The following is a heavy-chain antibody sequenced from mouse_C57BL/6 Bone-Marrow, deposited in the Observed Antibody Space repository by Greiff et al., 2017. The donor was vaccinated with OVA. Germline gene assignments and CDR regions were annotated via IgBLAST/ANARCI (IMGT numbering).Heavy chain of an antibody. CDR3: ARGGDYDYDDFDY. D-gene: IGHD2-4*01. CDR2: IHPNSGST. J-gene: IGHJ2*01. V-gene: IGHV1-64*01. Sequence: VQLQQSGAELVKPGASVKLSCKASGYTFTSYWMHWVKQRPGQGLEWIGMIHPNSGSTNYNEKFKSKATLTVDKSSSTAYMQLSSLTSEDSAVYYCARGGDYDYDDFDYWGQGTTLTVSS. CDR1: GYTFTSYW.